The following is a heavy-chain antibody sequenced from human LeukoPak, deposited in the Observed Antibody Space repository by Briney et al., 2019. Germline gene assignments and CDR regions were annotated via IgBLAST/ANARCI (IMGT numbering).Heavy chain of an antibody. CDR1: GFTFSSHN. CDR2: ISASGSHM. CDR3: AREAPDWDLPGH. D-gene: IGHD3-9*01. V-gene: IGHV3-21*01. Sequence: GGSLRLSCVASGFTFSSHNMNWVRQAPGKGLQWVSYISASGSHMYYEDSVKGRFTISRDNAGGSLYLHMNSLRGEDTAVYYCAREAPDWDLPGHWGQGTLVTV. J-gene: IGHJ4*02.